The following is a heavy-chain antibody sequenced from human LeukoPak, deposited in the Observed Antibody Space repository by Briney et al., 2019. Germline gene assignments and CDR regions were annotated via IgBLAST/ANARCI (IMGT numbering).Heavy chain of an antibody. CDR3: AKQGAVRQDYYMDV. CDR1: VCSFIIYA. V-gene: IGHV1-69*06. J-gene: IGHJ6*03. D-gene: IGHD3-16*01. CDR2: IIPIFGTP. Sequence: SVTVSFTASVCSFIIYAITWVRQAPGQGREWMGRIIPIFGTPTYAQKFQGRVTITADMGSSTAYLELTSLTSEDTARYFCAKQGAVRQDYYMDVWGSGTTVTVSS.